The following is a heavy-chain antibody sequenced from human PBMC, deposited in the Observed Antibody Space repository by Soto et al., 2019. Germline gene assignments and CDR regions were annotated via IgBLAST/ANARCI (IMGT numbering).Heavy chain of an antibody. J-gene: IGHJ3*02. Sequence: QLVESGGGVVQPGRSLRLSCATSGFTYGHFGMHWARQAPGKGLEWVAVIWHDGSKKLYADSVKGRFTISRDDSKNTLDLQMNSLRVEDTALYYCARDAYGTAGQGGAFDIWGQGTMVIVSS. D-gene: IGHD3-10*01. CDR2: IWHDGSKK. CDR3: ARDAYGTAGQGGAFDI. V-gene: IGHV3-33*01. CDR1: GFTYGHFG.